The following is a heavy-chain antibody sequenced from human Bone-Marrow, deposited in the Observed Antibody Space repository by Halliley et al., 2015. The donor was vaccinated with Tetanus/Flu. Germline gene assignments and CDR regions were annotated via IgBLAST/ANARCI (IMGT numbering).Heavy chain of an antibody. J-gene: IGHJ6*02. CDR3: AKEIRLTVAGFSYYTMDV. D-gene: IGHD6-19*01. Sequence: IAGDDGRTFYADSVKGRFTISRDDSKNSLYLQMNSLRPENTALYYCAKEIRLTVAGFSYYTMDVWGQGTTVTVSS. V-gene: IGHV3-43*02. CDR2: IAGDDGRT.